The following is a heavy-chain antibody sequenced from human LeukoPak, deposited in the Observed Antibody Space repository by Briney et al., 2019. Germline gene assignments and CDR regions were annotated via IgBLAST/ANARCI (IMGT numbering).Heavy chain of an antibody. J-gene: IGHJ4*02. CDR3: AREPRYCSSTSCPGANLDY. Sequence: GGSLRLSCAASGFTFSDYYMNWIRQAPGKGLEWVSYISNSSTTIYYADSVKGRFTLSRDNAKNSLYLQMNSLRADDTAVYYCAREPRYCSSTSCPGANLDYWGQGTLVTVSS. CDR2: ISNSSTTI. V-gene: IGHV3-11*01. CDR1: GFTFSDYY. D-gene: IGHD2-2*01.